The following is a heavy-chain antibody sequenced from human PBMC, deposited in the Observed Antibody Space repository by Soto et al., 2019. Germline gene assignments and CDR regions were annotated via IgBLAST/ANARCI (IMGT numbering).Heavy chain of an antibody. J-gene: IGHJ6*02. CDR2: INSDGSTK. CDR1: GFTFRTYW. Sequence: GGSLRLSCAASGFTFRTYWLHWVRQVPGKGLVWVSRINSDGSTKDYAGSVRGRFTISRDNTKDLLYLQMNNLRVEDTAVYYCATPKGTTASWYGMDVWGQGTTVTVSS. V-gene: IGHV3-74*01. CDR3: ATPKGTTASWYGMDV. D-gene: IGHD2-2*01.